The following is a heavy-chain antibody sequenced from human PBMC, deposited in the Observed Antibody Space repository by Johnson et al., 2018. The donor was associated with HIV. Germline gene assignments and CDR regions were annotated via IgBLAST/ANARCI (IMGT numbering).Heavy chain of an antibody. V-gene: IGHV3-30-3*01. CDR2: ISYDGSNK. CDR3: ARDSTAGPDKGLDYVGAFDI. J-gene: IGHJ3*02. CDR1: GFTFSDYA. D-gene: IGHD4-17*01. Sequence: QVQLVESGGGVVQPGRSLRLSCVASGFTFSDYAVHWVRQAPGKGLEWVAVISYDGSNKYYADSVKGRFTISRDNSKNTLYLQMNSLRAEDTAVYYCARDSTAGPDKGLDYVGAFDIWGQGTMVTVSS.